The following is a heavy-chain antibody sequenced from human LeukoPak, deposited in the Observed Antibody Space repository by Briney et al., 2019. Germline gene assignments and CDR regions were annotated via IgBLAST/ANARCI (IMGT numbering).Heavy chain of an antibody. CDR1: GGSISSGSYY. J-gene: IGHJ5*02. D-gene: IGHD2-2*02. CDR2: IYTSGST. V-gene: IGHV4-61*02. CDR3: ARDRPGRYCSSNSCYTASRFDP. Sequence: SETLSLTCTVSGGSISSGSYYWSWIRQPAGKGPEWIGRIYTSGSTNYNPSLKSRVTISVDTSKNQFSLKLSSVTAADTAVYYCARDRPGRYCSSNSCYTASRFDPWGQGTLVTVSS.